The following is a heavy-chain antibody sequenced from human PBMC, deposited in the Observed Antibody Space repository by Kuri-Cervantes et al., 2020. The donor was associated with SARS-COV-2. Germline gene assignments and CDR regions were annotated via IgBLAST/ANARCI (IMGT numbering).Heavy chain of an antibody. D-gene: IGHD6-13*01. V-gene: IGHV3-74*01. J-gene: IGHJ4*02. Sequence: GESLKISCAASGCTFSTYWMHWVRQAPGKGLVWVSLINSDVTITRYADSVKGRFTISRDNAKNTLYLQMNSLRAEATAVYYCARREAAAGFDYWGQGTLVTVSS. CDR3: ARREAAAGFDY. CDR1: GCTFSTYW. CDR2: INSDVTIT.